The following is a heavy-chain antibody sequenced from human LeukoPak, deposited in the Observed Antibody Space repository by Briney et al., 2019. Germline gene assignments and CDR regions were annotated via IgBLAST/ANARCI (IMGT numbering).Heavy chain of an antibody. Sequence: SVKVSCKASGGTFSSYAISWVRQAPGQGLEWMGGIIPIFGTANYAQKFQGRVTITADESTSTAYMELSSLRSEDTAVYYCARSTPYSSSWYFYYYGMDVWGQGTTVTVSS. CDR1: GGTFSSYA. CDR2: IIPIFGTA. D-gene: IGHD6-13*01. CDR3: ARSTPYSSSWYFYYYGMDV. V-gene: IGHV1-69*13. J-gene: IGHJ6*02.